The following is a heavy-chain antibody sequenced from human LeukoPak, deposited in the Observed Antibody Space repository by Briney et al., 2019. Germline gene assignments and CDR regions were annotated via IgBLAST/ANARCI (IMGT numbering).Heavy chain of an antibody. CDR1: GGSFSGYY. J-gene: IGHJ4*02. D-gene: IGHD6-19*01. CDR2: INHSGST. CDR3: ASPPSRPKSGWYYFDY. Sequence: PSETLSLTCAVYGGSFSGYYWSWIRQPPGKGLEWIGEINHSGSTNYNPSLKSRVTISVDTSKNQFSLKLSSVTAADTAVYYCASPPSRPKSGWYYFDYWGQGTLVTVSS. V-gene: IGHV4-34*01.